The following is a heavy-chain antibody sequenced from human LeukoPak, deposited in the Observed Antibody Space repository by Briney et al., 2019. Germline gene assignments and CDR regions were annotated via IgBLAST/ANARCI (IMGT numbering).Heavy chain of an antibody. Sequence: GGSLRLSCAASGFTFSSYAMSWVRQVPGKGLEWASAISGSGSSTYYADSVKGRFTVSRDISKNTLYLQMNSLRAEDTAVYYCARRAYNWGAFDIWGQGTMVTVSS. V-gene: IGHV3-23*01. J-gene: IGHJ3*02. CDR3: ARRAYNWGAFDI. D-gene: IGHD5-24*01. CDR1: GFTFSSYA. CDR2: ISGSGSST.